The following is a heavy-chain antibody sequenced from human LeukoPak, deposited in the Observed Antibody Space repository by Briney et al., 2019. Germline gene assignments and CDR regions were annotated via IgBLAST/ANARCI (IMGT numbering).Heavy chain of an antibody. Sequence: ASVKVSCKASGYTFTGYYMHWVRQAPGQGLEWMGWINPNSGGTNYAQKFQGRVTMTRDTSINTAYMELSRLRSDDTAVYYCAREAFSGTHDAFDIWGQGTMVTVSS. J-gene: IGHJ3*02. CDR1: GYTFTGYY. CDR3: AREAFSGTHDAFDI. CDR2: INPNSGGT. D-gene: IGHD2-15*01. V-gene: IGHV1-2*02.